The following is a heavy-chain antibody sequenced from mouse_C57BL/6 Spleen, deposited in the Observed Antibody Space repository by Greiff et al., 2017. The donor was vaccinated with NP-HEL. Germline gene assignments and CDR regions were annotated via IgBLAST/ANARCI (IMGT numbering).Heavy chain of an antibody. V-gene: IGHV1-15*01. Sequence: QVQLQQSGAELVRPGASVTLSCKASGYTFTDYEMHWVKQTPVHGLEWIGAIDPETGGTAYNQKFKGKAILTADKSSSTAYMELRSLTSEDSAVYYCTRKGGYNFDYWGQGTTLTVSS. CDR2: IDPETGGT. CDR1: GYTFTDYE. CDR3: TRKGGYNFDY. D-gene: IGHD2-2*01. J-gene: IGHJ2*01.